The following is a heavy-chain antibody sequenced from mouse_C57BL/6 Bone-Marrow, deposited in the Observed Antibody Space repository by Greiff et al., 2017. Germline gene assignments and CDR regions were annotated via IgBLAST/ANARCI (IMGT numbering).Heavy chain of an antibody. CDR2: IDPSDSET. CDR1: GYTFTSYW. V-gene: IGHV1-52*01. Sequence: VQLQQPGAELVRPGSSVKLSCKASGYTFTSYWMHWVKQRPIQGLEWIGNIDPSDSETNYNQKFKDKATLTVDKSSSTAYMQLSSLTSEDSAVYYCARLIDYYGSSYGDYWGQGTTLTVSS. D-gene: IGHD1-1*01. J-gene: IGHJ2*01. CDR3: ARLIDYYGSSYGDY.